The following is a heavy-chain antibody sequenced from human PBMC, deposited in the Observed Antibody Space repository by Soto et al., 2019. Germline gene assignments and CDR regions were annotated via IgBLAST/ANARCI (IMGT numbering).Heavy chain of an antibody. D-gene: IGHD2-15*01. Sequence: SETLSLTCAVSGGYFSGYYWTWIRQPPGKGLEWIGEINHSGSTNYNPSLKSRVTISVDTSKNQFSLKLSSVTAADTAVYYCARGRSVVDLFDIWGQGTMVTVSS. CDR1: GGYFSGYY. V-gene: IGHV4-34*01. CDR2: INHSGST. J-gene: IGHJ3*02. CDR3: ARGRSVVDLFDI.